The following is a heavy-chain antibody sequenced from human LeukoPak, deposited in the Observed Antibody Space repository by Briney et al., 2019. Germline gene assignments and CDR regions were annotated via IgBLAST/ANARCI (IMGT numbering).Heavy chain of an antibody. V-gene: IGHV4-30-4*07. CDR3: ASSETGGIAARPRIFDY. CDR1: ADSISSGGYS. CDR2: IDYSGNT. D-gene: IGHD6-6*01. J-gene: IGHJ4*02. Sequence: PSETLSLTCAVYADSISSGGYSWSWIRQPPGKGLEWIGYIDYSGNTYYNPSLKSRVTISVDTSKNQFSLKLSSVTAADTAVYYCASSETGGIAARPRIFDYWGQGTLVTVSS.